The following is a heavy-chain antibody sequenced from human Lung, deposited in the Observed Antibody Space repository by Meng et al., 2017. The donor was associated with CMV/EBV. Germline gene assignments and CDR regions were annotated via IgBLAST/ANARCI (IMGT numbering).Heavy chain of an antibody. Sequence: QVQLQQWGAALLKPSAPLSLTCAVDGGSFSGYYWGWIRPSPGKGLEWIGEINHSGSTNYNPSLKSRVTISVDTSKNQFSLKLSSVTAADTAVYYCARERGAGSTQRGWFDPWGQGTLVTVSA. CDR2: INHSGST. CDR3: ARERGAGSTQRGWFDP. J-gene: IGHJ5*02. D-gene: IGHD3-10*01. V-gene: IGHV4-34*01. CDR1: GGSFSGYY.